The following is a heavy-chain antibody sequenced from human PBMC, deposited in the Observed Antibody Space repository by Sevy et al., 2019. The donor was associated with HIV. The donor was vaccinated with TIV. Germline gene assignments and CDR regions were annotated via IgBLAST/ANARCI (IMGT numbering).Heavy chain of an antibody. CDR2: IYYTGST. D-gene: IGHD5-12*01. CDR1: GGSISAYY. Sequence: SQTLSLTCTVSGGSISAYYWSWIRQPPGKPLEYIGYIYYTGSTNYNPSLKSRVTISVDTSNNQFSLKLNSVTAADTAVYFCARAPPVRSGDDSLNWFDPWGQGTLVTGSS. CDR3: ARAPPVRSGDDSLNWFDP. J-gene: IGHJ5*02. V-gene: IGHV4-59*01.